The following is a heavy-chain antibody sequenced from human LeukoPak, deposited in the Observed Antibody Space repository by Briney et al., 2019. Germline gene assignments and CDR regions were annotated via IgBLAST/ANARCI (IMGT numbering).Heavy chain of an antibody. CDR3: AREAYCSGGSCYPGALGT. CDR2: SSAHNGDT. J-gene: IGHJ3*02. D-gene: IGHD2-15*01. CDR1: GFTFTSYG. V-gene: IGHV1-18*01. Sequence: ASVKVSCKASGFTFTSYGISWVRQAPGQGLEWMGWSSAHNGDTNYAQNIQGRVTMTTDTSTTTAYMELRSLRSDDTAVYYCAREAYCSGGSCYPGALGTWGQGTMVTVSS.